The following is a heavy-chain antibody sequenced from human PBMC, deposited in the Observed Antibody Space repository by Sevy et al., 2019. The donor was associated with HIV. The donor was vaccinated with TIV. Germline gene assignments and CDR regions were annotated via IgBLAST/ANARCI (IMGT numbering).Heavy chain of an antibody. CDR2: IGSRSSTI. CDR1: GFTFSSYS. J-gene: IGHJ4*02. D-gene: IGHD4-17*01. V-gene: IGHV3-48*01. Sequence: GGSLRLSCAASGFTFSSYSMNWVRQAPGKELEWVSYIGSRSSTIFYADSVKGRFTISRDNAKNSLYLQMNSLTAEDTAVYYCARDEQTYGDSDYFDYWGQGTLVTVSS. CDR3: ARDEQTYGDSDYFDY.